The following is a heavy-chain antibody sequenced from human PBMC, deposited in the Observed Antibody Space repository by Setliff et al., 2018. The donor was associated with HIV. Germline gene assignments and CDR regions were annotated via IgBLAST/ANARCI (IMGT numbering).Heavy chain of an antibody. D-gene: IGHD3-3*01. Sequence: PSETLSFPCTVLVGSITSGGYYWSWIRQHPGKGLEWIGYIYYSGSTYYNPSLKSRVTISVDTSKNQFSLKLSSVTAADTAVYYCARGYYDFWSGYYTGSLDYWGQGTLVTVS. V-gene: IGHV4-31*03. CDR2: IYYSGST. J-gene: IGHJ4*02. CDR1: VGSITSGGYY. CDR3: ARGYYDFWSGYYTGSLDY.